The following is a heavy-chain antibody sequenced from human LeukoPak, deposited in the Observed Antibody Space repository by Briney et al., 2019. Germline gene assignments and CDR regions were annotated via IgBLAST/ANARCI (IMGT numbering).Heavy chain of an antibody. J-gene: IGHJ4*02. D-gene: IGHD5-18*01. CDR2: INHSGST. CDR1: GGSFSGYY. Sequence: PSETLSLTCAVYGGSFSGYYWSWIRQPPGKGLEWIGEINHSGSTNYNPSLKSRVTISVDTPKNQFSLKLSSVTAADTAVYYCASGGYSYDYWGQGTLVTVSS. V-gene: IGHV4-34*01. CDR3: ASGGYSYDY.